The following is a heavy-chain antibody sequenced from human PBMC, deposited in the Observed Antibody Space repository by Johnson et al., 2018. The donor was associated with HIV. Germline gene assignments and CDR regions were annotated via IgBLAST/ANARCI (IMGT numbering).Heavy chain of an antibody. J-gene: IGHJ3*02. Sequence: QVQLVESGGGLVKPGGSLRLSCAASRFTFSDYYMSWIRQTPGKGLEWVSYISSSGSTIYYADSVKGRFPISRDNAKNSVYLQMNSLRAEDTAVYYCARSEYSSSWSNAFDIWGQGTMVTVSS. CDR3: ARSEYSSSWSNAFDI. CDR2: ISSSGSTI. D-gene: IGHD6-13*01. V-gene: IGHV3-11*04. CDR1: RFTFSDYY.